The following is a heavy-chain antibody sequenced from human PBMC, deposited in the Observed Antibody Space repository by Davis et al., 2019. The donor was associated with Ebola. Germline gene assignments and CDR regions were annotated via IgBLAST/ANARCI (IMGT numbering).Heavy chain of an antibody. V-gene: IGHV3-11*04. CDR3: ARDIYSSGWYGGGVAY. Sequence: GESLKISCAASGFTFSNYYMSWIRQAPGKGLEWVSYISSSGSTIYYADSVKGRFTISRDNSKNTLYLQMNSLRAEDTAVYYCARDIYSSGWYGGGVAYWGQGTLVTVSS. J-gene: IGHJ4*02. CDR2: ISSSGSTI. CDR1: GFTFSNYY. D-gene: IGHD6-19*01.